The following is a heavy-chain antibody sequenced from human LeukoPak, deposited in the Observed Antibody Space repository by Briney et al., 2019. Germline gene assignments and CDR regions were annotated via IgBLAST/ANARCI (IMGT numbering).Heavy chain of an antibody. CDR3: VTGITWAGTRNYFDS. J-gene: IGHJ4*02. Sequence: ASVKVSCKVSGYILSAISMHWVRQSPGKGLEWMGGLDPGQGETVYAQKFQGRVTMTEDTSTDTAYMELSSLRSEDTAVYYCVTGITWAGTRNYFDSGGQGILFTVS. D-gene: IGHD1-1*01. V-gene: IGHV1-24*01. CDR1: GYILSAIS. CDR2: LDPGQGET.